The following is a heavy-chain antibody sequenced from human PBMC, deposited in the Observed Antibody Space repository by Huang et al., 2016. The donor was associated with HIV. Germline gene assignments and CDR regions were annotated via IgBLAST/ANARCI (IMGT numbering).Heavy chain of an antibody. D-gene: IGHD2-15*01. Sequence: QVQLVESGGGVVQPGRSLRLSCVASGFTFNNFGMHWVRQAPGKWLEWVAFISYDGSSGRYSESVKGRFTISRDNPMDTLYLQMNSLRPDDTAVYYCAKESRWYSDLDNWGQGTLVTVSS. CDR2: ISYDGSSG. J-gene: IGHJ4*02. CDR3: AKESRWYSDLDN. V-gene: IGHV3-30*18. CDR1: GFTFNNFG.